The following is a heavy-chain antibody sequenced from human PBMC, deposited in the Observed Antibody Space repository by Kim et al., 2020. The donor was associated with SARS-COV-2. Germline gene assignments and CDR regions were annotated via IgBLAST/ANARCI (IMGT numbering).Heavy chain of an antibody. J-gene: IGHJ4*02. Sequence: GGSLRLSCAASGFTVSSNFMSWVRQAPGKGLEWVSVIYSGGSKYYAESMKGRFTISRDYSKNTLYLQMNRLRAEDTAVYYCAREEDDYGANSGYFDYWGQGILVTVSS. D-gene: IGHD4-17*01. CDR3: AREEDDYGANSGYFDY. V-gene: IGHV3-66*01. CDR1: GFTVSSNF. CDR2: IYSGGSK.